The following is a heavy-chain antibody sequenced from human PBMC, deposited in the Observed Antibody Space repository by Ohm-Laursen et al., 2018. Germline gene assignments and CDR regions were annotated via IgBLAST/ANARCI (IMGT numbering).Heavy chain of an antibody. CDR3: ASSTGDSFQYYFDY. J-gene: IGHJ4*02. Sequence: GTLSLTCAVSGYSISSGYYWGWIRQPPGKGLEWIGFMHYSGNTHYNPSLKSRVTISIDTSKNQFSLKLSSVTAADTAVYYCASSTGDSFQYYFDYWGQGTLVTVSS. CDR1: GYSISSGYY. D-gene: IGHD7-27*01. V-gene: IGHV4-38-2*01. CDR2: MHYSGNT.